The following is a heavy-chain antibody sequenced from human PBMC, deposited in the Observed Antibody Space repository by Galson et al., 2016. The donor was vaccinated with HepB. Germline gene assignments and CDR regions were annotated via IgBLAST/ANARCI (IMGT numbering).Heavy chain of an antibody. J-gene: IGHJ6*02. V-gene: IGHV3-23*01. CDR2: ISDSGGYT. CDR3: ARVAPSGPLDV. CDR1: GFTFRNYA. Sequence: SLRLSCAASGFTFRNYAMNWVRQAPGKGLEWVSAISDSGGYTPYADFVRGRFTISRDNSKNTLYLQMNSLRAEDTAVYYCARVAPSGPLDVWGQGSTVTVSS.